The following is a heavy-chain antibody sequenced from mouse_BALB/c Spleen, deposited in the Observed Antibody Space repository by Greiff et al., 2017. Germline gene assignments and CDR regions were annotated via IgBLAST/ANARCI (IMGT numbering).Heavy chain of an antibody. CDR1: GFTFSSYA. CDR2: ISSGGSYT. J-gene: IGHJ3*01. V-gene: IGHV5-9-4*01. Sequence: EVQGVESGGGLVKPGGSLKLSCAASGFTFSSYAMSWVRQSPEKRLEWVAEISSGGSYTYYPDTVTGRFTISRDNAKNTLYLEMSSLRSEDTAMYYCARDRYDRTFAYWGQGTLVTVSA. D-gene: IGHD2-14*01. CDR3: ARDRYDRTFAY.